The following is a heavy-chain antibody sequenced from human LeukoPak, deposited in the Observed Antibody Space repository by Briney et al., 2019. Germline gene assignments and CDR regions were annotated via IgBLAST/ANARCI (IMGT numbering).Heavy chain of an antibody. CDR3: ARGDTYYYDNSGYFCACDI. CDR1: GGTFSSYA. CDR2: IIPVFGAA. J-gene: IGHJ3*02. Sequence: SVKVSCKASGGTFSSYAISWVRQAPGQGLEWMGGIIPVFGAANYAQKFRGRVTITTDESTSTAYMELRSLRAEDTAVYYCARGDTYYYDNSGYFCACDIWGQGTMVTVSS. D-gene: IGHD3-22*01. V-gene: IGHV1-69*05.